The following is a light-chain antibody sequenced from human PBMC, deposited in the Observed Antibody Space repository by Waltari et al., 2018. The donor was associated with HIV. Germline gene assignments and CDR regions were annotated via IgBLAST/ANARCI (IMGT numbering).Light chain of an antibody. CDR2: GAS. V-gene: IGKV1-27*01. CDR3: QNYDSAPVA. CDR1: RDISTD. J-gene: IGKJ5*01. Sequence: DIQMSQAPSSLSASVGDRVTITCRASRDISTDLACYQQKSGEVPKLLIYGASTLRSGVSSRFRGSGSAAEFTLTINGLQPEDAASYYCQNYDSAPVAFGQGTRLEI.